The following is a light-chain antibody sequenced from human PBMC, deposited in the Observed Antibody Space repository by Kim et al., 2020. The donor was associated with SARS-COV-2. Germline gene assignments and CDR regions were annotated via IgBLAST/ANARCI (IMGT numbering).Light chain of an antibody. Sequence: LSPGETAPLSFRASQSISTLLAWYQQKPGQAPRLLIHGAATRATGIPARFSGSGSGTDFTLIITRLEPEDFAVYYCQQYHNSPVTFGQGTKLEIK. V-gene: IGKV3-20*01. CDR2: GAA. J-gene: IGKJ2*01. CDR3: QQYHNSPVT. CDR1: QSISTL.